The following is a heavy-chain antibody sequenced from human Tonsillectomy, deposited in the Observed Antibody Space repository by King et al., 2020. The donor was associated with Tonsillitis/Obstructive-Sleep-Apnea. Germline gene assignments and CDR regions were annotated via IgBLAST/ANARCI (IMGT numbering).Heavy chain of an antibody. J-gene: IGHJ2*01. D-gene: IGHD2-15*01. V-gene: IGHV3-30*01. CDR1: EFTFSSYA. Sequence: VQLVESGGGVVQPGRSLRLSCADSEFTFSSYAMNWVRQAPGKGPEWVAVISSDGSTKYYADSVKGRFTISRDNSKNMLYLQMNSLRAEDTAVYYCASGYCSGGDRYRYWYFDLWGRGTLVTVSS. CDR2: ISSDGSTK. CDR3: ASGYCSGGDRYRYWYFDL.